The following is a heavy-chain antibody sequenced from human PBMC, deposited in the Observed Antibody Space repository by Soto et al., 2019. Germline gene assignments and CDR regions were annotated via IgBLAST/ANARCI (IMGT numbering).Heavy chain of an antibody. CDR3: ARVYYDSSGFYFDY. CDR2: IYYRGST. J-gene: IGHJ4*02. CDR1: GGSISGNY. D-gene: IGHD3-22*01. V-gene: IGHV4-59*01. Sequence: QAQLQESGPGLVKPSETLSLICIVSGGSISGNYWSWIRQPPGKGLEWIGYIYYRGSTDYNPSLNSRVTMSVDTSKSQFSLKLSSVTAEDTAVYYCARVYYDSSGFYFDYWGQGTLVNVSS.